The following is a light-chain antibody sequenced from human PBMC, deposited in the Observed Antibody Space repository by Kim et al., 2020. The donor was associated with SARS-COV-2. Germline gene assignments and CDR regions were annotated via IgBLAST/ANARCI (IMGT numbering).Light chain of an antibody. V-gene: IGKV3-11*01. CDR3: QHRINWPIT. CDR2: GAS. J-gene: IGKJ5*01. CDR1: QSVGLS. Sequence: SPGERATLSCRANQSVGLSLAWYQQKPGQPPRLLIFGASDRATGIPARFSCSGSGTDFTLTISSLEPEDFAVYYCQHRINWPITFGQGTRLEIK.